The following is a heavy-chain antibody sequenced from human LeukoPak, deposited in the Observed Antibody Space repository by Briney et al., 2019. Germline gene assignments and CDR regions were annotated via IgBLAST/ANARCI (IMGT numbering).Heavy chain of an antibody. Sequence: PGGSLRLSCAASDFTVSSNYMSWVRQAPGKGLEWVSVIYRDGRTYYADSVKGRFTISRDNSKNTVYLQMNSLRAEDTAVYYCARDRTMVRGVIGYWGQGTLVTVSS. D-gene: IGHD3-10*01. CDR3: ARDRTMVRGVIGY. V-gene: IGHV3-53*01. CDR2: IYRDGRT. CDR1: DFTVSSNY. J-gene: IGHJ4*02.